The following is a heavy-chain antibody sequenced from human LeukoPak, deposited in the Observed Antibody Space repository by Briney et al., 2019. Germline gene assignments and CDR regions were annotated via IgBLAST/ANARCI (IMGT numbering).Heavy chain of an antibody. J-gene: IGHJ4*02. D-gene: IGHD3-9*01. CDR3: ARGIRRYFDWLSTSYYFDY. CDR1: AYTFTSYY. Sequence: ASVKVSCKASAYTFTSYYMHCVRQAPGQGLEWMGIINPSGGSTSYAQKFQGRVTMTRNTSISTAYMELSSLRSEDTAVYYCARGIRRYFDWLSTSYYFDYWGQGTLVTVSS. V-gene: IGHV1-46*01. CDR2: INPSGGST.